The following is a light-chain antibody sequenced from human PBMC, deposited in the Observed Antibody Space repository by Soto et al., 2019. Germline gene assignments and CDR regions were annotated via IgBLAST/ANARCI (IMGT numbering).Light chain of an antibody. J-gene: IGKJ4*01. Sequence: DIQMTQSPSSVSASVGDRVTITCRASQAINSWLDWYQQKPGKAPKLLIYATSSLQSGVPSRFSGSGSETDFTHTVTSLQPEDFATYYCQQADSFPLTFGGGTKVEIK. CDR1: QAINSW. V-gene: IGKV1-12*01. CDR3: QQADSFPLT. CDR2: ATS.